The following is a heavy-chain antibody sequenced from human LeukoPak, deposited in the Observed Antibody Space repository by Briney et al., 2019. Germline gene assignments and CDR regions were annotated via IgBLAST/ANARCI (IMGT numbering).Heavy chain of an antibody. CDR3: ARDQSGAKPDY. V-gene: IGHV3-11*04. D-gene: IGHD5-12*01. Sequence: GGSLRLSCAASGFTVSDYYMSWIRQAPGKGLEWVSYISSSSTIIYYADSVKGRFTISRDNAKNSLYLQMNSLRAEDTAVYYCARDQSGAKPDYWGQGTLVTVSS. J-gene: IGHJ4*02. CDR1: GFTVSDYY. CDR2: ISSSSTII.